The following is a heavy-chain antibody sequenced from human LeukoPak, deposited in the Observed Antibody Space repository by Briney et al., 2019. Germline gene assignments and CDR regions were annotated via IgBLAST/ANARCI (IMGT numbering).Heavy chain of an antibody. Sequence: GGSLRLSCAASGFTVSSNYMSWVRQAPGKGLEWVSVIYSGGSTYYADSVKGRFTISRDNSKNTLYLQMNSLRAEDTAVYYCASTPSARKSPLGCWGQGTLVTVSS. CDR2: IYSGGST. CDR1: GFTVSSNY. V-gene: IGHV3-53*01. CDR3: ASTPSARKSPLGC. D-gene: IGHD3-16*01. J-gene: IGHJ4*02.